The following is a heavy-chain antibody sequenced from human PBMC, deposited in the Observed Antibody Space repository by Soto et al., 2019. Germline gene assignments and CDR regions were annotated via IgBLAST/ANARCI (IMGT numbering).Heavy chain of an antibody. Sequence: ASVKVSCKASGGTFSSYAISWVRQAPGPGLEWMGGIIPIFGTANYAQKFQGRVTITADKSTSTAYLELSSLRSEDTAVYYCASESLDCSGGSCYSLFAFDIWGQGTMVTVSS. V-gene: IGHV1-69*06. CDR1: GGTFSSYA. D-gene: IGHD2-15*01. CDR3: ASESLDCSGGSCYSLFAFDI. J-gene: IGHJ3*02. CDR2: IIPIFGTA.